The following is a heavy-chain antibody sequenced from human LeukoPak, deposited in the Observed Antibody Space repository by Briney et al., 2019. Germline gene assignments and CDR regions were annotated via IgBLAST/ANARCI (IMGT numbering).Heavy chain of an antibody. J-gene: IGHJ4*02. CDR3: ARVRSGSGSSVYFDL. Sequence: GGSLRLSCAASGFTFSDYYMSWIRQAPGKGLEWVSYISSSGSTIYYADSVKGRFTISRDNAKNSLYLQLNSLRAEDTAVYYCARVRSGSGSSVYFDLWGQGTLVTVSS. CDR1: GFTFSDYY. CDR2: ISSSGSTI. D-gene: IGHD3-10*01. V-gene: IGHV3-11*04.